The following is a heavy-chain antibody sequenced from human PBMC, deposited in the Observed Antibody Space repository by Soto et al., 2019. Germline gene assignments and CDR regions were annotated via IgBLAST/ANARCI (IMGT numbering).Heavy chain of an antibody. CDR2: ISDGGRHK. CDR3: ASKGLSSGRKLDF. Sequence: QVQLVESGGGVVQPGRSLRVSCAASGFTFSSYTMNWVRQAPGMGLEWVALISDGGRHKYYADSVKGRFTISRDNSKNAPFLKVIYLWYGDTAMYYSASKGLSSGRKLDFWGHGTLFPVCS. CDR1: GFTFSSYT. V-gene: IGHV3-30-3*02. J-gene: IGHJ4*01.